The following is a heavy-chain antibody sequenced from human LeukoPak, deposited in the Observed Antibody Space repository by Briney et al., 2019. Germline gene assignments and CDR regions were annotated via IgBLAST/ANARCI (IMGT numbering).Heavy chain of an antibody. CDR1: GYTFTGYY. CDR3: ARGGLPQFYYYMDV. J-gene: IGHJ6*03. D-gene: IGHD5-24*01. Sequence: GASVKVSCKASGYTFTGYYMNWVRQAPGQGLEGMGWINPNNGGANYAQKFQGRVTITRDTAISTTYMELSRLRSDDTAVYYCARGGLPQFYYYMDVWGKGTTVTVSS. V-gene: IGHV1-2*02. CDR2: INPNNGGA.